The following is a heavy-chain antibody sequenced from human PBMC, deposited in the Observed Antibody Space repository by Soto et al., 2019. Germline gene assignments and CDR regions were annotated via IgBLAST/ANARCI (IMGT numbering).Heavy chain of an antibody. V-gene: IGHV3-30-3*01. CDR3: ARVTPGNNLYYFSGLDV. J-gene: IGHJ6*02. CDR1: GFNFGTYA. D-gene: IGHD1-1*01. Sequence: GGSLRLSCVASGFNFGTYAIHWVRQAPGKGLQWVALIAYDGINTYYADSVKGRFTISRDNSKNTLHLQMNSLRPEDTGVYFCARVTPGNNLYYFSGLDVWGQETSVTVSS. CDR2: IAYDGINT.